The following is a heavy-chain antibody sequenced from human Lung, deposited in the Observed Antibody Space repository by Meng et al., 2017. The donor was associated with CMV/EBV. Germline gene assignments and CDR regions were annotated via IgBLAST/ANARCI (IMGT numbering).Heavy chain of an antibody. J-gene: IGHJ4*02. CDR2: ISYDGSNK. V-gene: IGHV3-30-3*01. Sequence: GGSLRLSCAASGFTFSSYAMHWVRQAPGKGLEWVAVISYDGSNKYYADSVKGRFTISRDNSKNTLYLQMNSLRAEDTAVYYCARVAGGSGSEGWGQGTLVTVSS. CDR3: ARVAGGSGSEG. D-gene: IGHD6-19*01. CDR1: GFTFSSYA.